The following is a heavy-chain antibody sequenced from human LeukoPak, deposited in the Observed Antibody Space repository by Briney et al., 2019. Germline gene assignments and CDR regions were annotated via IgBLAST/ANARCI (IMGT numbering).Heavy chain of an antibody. CDR2: IYWDDNK. V-gene: IGHV2-5*02. J-gene: IGHJ6*02. CDR3: AHSTAVGRGYYYYGMDV. D-gene: IGHD4-23*01. CDR1: GFSLSTSGVG. Sequence: SGPTLVKPTQTLTLTCTFSGFSLSTSGVGVGWIRQPPGKALEWLALIYWDDNKRYSPSLKSRLTITKDTSTNQVVLTMTNMGPVDTGTYYCAHSTAVGRGYYYYGMDVWGQGTTVTVSS.